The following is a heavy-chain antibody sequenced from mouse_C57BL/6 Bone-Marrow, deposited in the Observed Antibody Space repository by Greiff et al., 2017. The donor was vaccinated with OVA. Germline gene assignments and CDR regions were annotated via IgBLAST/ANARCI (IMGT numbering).Heavy chain of an antibody. CDR3: AREGIYYGSSSYYYAMDY. J-gene: IGHJ4*01. V-gene: IGHV5-16*01. Sequence: DVMLVESEGGLVQPGSSMKLSCTASGFTFSDYYMAWVRQVPEKGLEWVANINYDGSSTYYLDSLKSRFIISRDNAKNILYLQMSSLKSEDTATYYCAREGIYYGSSSYYYAMDYWGQGTSVTVSS. D-gene: IGHD1-1*01. CDR1: GFTFSDYY. CDR2: INYDGSST.